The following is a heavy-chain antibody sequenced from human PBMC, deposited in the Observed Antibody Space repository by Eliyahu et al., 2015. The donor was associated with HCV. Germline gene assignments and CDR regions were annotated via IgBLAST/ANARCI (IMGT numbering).Heavy chain of an antibody. D-gene: IGHD1-1*01. CDR1: GGTFSSYT. V-gene: IGHV1-69*04. Sequence: EVKKPGSSVKVSCKASGGTFSSYTISWVRQAPGQGLEWMGRIIPILGIANYAQKFQGRVTITADKSTSTAYMELSSLRSEDTAVYYCAREQAGTTDYYYMDVWGKGTTVTVSS. CDR3: AREQAGTTDYYYMDV. CDR2: IIPILGIA. J-gene: IGHJ6*03.